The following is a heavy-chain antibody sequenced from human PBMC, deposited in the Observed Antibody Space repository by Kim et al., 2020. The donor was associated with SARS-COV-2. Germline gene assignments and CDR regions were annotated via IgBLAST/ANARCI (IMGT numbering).Heavy chain of an antibody. J-gene: IGHJ6*02. Sequence: TNYNPSLKSRVTISVDTSKNQCSLKLSSVTAADTAVYYCARSPVGFPMDVWGQGTTVTVSS. V-gene: IGHV4-59*01. D-gene: IGHD3-10*01. CDR2: T. CDR3: ARSPVGFPMDV.